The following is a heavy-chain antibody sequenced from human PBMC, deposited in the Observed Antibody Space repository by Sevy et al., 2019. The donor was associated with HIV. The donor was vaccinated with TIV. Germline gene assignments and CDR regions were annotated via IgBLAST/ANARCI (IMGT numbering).Heavy chain of an antibody. Sequence: GGSLRLSCAVSGFTFSSYWMSWVRQAPGKGLEWVANIKQDGSEKYYVDSVKGRFTISRDNAKKSLYLQMNSLRAEDTAVYYCARDSDSTRYYYMDVWGKGTTVTVSS. D-gene: IGHD1-26*01. V-gene: IGHV3-7*01. CDR3: ARDSDSTRYYYMDV. CDR1: GFTFSSYW. J-gene: IGHJ6*03. CDR2: IKQDGSEK.